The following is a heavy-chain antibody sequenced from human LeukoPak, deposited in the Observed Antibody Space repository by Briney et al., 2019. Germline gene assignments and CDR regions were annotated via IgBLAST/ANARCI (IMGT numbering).Heavy chain of an antibody. J-gene: IGHJ6*02. Sequence: GGSLRLSCAASGFTFSTNYMSWVRQAPGKGLEWVSIIYSGGSAYYADSVKGRFTISRDNSKNTLYLQMNGLRAEDTAVYYCASGGVLWFGELLTYYHGMDVWGQGTTVTVSS. CDR1: GFTFSTNY. D-gene: IGHD3-10*01. CDR2: IYSGGSA. CDR3: ASGGVLWFGELLTYYHGMDV. V-gene: IGHV3-66*01.